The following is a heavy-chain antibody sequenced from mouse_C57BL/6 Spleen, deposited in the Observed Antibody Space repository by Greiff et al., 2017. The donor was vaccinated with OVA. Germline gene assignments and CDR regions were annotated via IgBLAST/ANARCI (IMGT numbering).Heavy chain of an antibody. CDR1: GFSLTSYG. D-gene: IGHD1-1*01. V-gene: IGHV2-6*01. Sequence: VKLMESGPGLVAPSQSLSITCTVSGFSLTSYGVDWVRQSPGKGLEWLGVIWGVGSTNYNSALKSRLSISKDNSKSQVFLKMNSLQTDDTAMYYCASRRGSSYSYYAMDYWGQGTSVTVSS. CDR3: ASRRGSSYSYYAMDY. CDR2: IWGVGST. J-gene: IGHJ4*01.